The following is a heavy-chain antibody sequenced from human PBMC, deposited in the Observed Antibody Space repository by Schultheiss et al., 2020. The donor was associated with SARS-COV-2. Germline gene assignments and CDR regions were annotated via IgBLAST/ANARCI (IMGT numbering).Heavy chain of an antibody. D-gene: IGHD2-8*01. J-gene: IGHJ4*02. CDR3: ARAIVLMGDYYFDY. CDR1: GFTFSSYG. Sequence: GESLKISCAASGFTFSSYGMHWVRQAPGKGLEWVAVISYDGSNKYYADSVKGRFTISRDNSKNTLYLQMNSLRAEDTAVYYCARAIVLMGDYYFDYWGQGTLVTVSS. CDR2: ISYDGSNK. V-gene: IGHV3-30*12.